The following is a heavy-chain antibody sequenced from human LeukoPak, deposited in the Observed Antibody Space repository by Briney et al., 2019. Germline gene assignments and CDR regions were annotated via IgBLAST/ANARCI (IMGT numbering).Heavy chain of an antibody. CDR2: ISAYNGNT. CDR1: GYTFTSYG. CDR3: ARAYCSSTSCYTIDY. Sequence: ASVKVSCKASGYTFTSYGISWVRQAPGQGLEWMGWISAYNGNTNYAQKLQGRVTMTTDTSTSTAYMELRSLRSDDTAVYYCARAYCSSTSCYTIDYWGQGTLVTVSS. D-gene: IGHD2-2*02. J-gene: IGHJ4*02. V-gene: IGHV1-18*01.